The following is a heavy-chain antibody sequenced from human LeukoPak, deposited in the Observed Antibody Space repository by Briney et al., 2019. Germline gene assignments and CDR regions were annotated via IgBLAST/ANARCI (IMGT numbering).Heavy chain of an antibody. V-gene: IGHV3-23*01. CDR1: GFTFSSYG. CDR3: AKDRAPYNWYDVYYFDY. J-gene: IGHJ4*02. CDR2: ISGSGGST. Sequence: PGGSLRLSCAASGFTFSSYGMSWVRQAPGKGLEWVSAISGSGGSTYYADSVKGRFTISRDNSKNTLYLQMNSLRAEDTAVYYCAKDRAPYNWYDVYYFDYWGQGTLVTVSS. D-gene: IGHD1-20*01.